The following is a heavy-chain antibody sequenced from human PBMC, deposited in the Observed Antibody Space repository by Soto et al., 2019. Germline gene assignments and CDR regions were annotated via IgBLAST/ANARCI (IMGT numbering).Heavy chain of an antibody. J-gene: IGHJ6*02. D-gene: IGHD6-13*01. CDR2: ISGSGGST. CDR1: GFTFSSYA. CDR3: AKGEQQLVRRVHYYYGIDV. V-gene: IGHV3-23*01. Sequence: GGSLRLSCAASGFTFSSYAMSWVRQAPGKGLEWVSAISGSGGSTYYADSVKGRFTISRDNSKNTLYLQMNSLRAEDTAVYYCAKGEQQLVRRVHYYYGIDVWGQGTTVTVSS.